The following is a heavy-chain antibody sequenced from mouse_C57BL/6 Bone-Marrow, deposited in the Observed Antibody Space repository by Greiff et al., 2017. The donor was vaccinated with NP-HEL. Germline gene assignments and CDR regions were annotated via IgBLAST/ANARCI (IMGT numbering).Heavy chain of an antibody. CDR3: ARVYYGSNRAY. CDR1: GFTFSSYA. J-gene: IGHJ3*01. Sequence: EVQLVESGGGLVKPGGSLKLSCAASGFTFSSYAMSWVRQTPEKRLEWVATISDGGSYTYYPDNVKGRFTISRDNAKNNLYLQMSHLKSEDTAMYYCARVYYGSNRAYWGQGTLVTVSA. V-gene: IGHV5-4*01. CDR2: ISDGGSYT. D-gene: IGHD1-1*01.